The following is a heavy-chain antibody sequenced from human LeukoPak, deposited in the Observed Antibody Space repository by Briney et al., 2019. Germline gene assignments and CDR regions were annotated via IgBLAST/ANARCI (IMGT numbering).Heavy chain of an antibody. Sequence: ASVKVFCKASGYTFTGYYMHWVRQAPGQGLEWMGWINPNSGGTNYAQKFQGRVTMTRDTSISTAYMELSRLRSDDTAVYYCARGSWGVHLFDYWGQGTLVTVSS. CDR2: INPNSGGT. J-gene: IGHJ4*02. V-gene: IGHV1-2*02. D-gene: IGHD3-16*01. CDR3: ARGSWGVHLFDY. CDR1: GYTFTGYY.